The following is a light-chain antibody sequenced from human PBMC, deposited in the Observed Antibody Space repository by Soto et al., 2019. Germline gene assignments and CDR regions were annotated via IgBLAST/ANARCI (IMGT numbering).Light chain of an antibody. V-gene: IGKV1D-16*01. Sequence: DIQMTQSPSSLSASVGDRVTITCRASQAIGSWSARYQQKPGKAPTSLIYDACNFQTEIPSRFSGSGSGTDFPLTISGLQPEDSATYYCHQYNAYPITFGGGPMVDIK. CDR1: QAIGSW. J-gene: IGKJ4*01. CDR2: DAC. CDR3: HQYNAYPIT.